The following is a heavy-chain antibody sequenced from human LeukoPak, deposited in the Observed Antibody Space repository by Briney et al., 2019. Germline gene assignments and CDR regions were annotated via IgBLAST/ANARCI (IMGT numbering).Heavy chain of an antibody. D-gene: IGHD3-22*01. CDR3: ARNLKYYDSSGYSDY. J-gene: IGHJ4*02. CDR1: GGSISSYY. CDR2: IYYSGST. V-gene: IGHV4-59*06. Sequence: SETLSLTCTVSGGSISSYYWSWIRQPAGKGLEWIGYIYYSGSTYYNPSLKSRVTISVDTSKNQFSLKLSSVTAADTAVYYCARNLKYYDSSGYSDYWGQGTLVTVSS.